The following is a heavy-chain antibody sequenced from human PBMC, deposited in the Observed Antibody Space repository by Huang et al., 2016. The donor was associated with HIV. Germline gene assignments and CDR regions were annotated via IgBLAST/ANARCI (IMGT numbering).Heavy chain of an antibody. CDR3: ARPAMDRGTLGANNWFDP. J-gene: IGHJ5*02. Sequence: QLQLQESGPGLVKPSETLSLPCRVSGGSIIGSRHYWGWSRQPPGKGLEWIGSISYGGTTYLKPSLESRVTRSVDTSTNQFSLKLRSVPAADTAVYYCARPAMDRGTLGANNWFDPWGQGTLVTVSS. D-gene: IGHD1-26*01. CDR1: GGSIIGSRHY. CDR2: ISYGGTT. V-gene: IGHV4-39*01.